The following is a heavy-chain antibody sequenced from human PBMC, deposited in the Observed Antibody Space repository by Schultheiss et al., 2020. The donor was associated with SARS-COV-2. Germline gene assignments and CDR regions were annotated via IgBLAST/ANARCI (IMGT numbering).Heavy chain of an antibody. V-gene: IGHV3-48*04. D-gene: IGHD3-16*01. J-gene: IGHJ3*02. Sequence: GGSLRLSCAASGFTFSSYSMNWVRQAPGKGLEWVSSISSSGSTIYYADSVKGRFTISRDNAKNSLYLQMNSLRAEDTAVYYCAREEALLVGGAFDIWGQGTMVTVSS. CDR3: AREEALLVGGAFDI. CDR1: GFTFSSYS. CDR2: ISSSGSTI.